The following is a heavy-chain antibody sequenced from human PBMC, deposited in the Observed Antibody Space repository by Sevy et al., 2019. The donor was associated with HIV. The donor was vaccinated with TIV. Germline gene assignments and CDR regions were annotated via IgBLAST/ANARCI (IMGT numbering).Heavy chain of an antibody. CDR2: ISYDGSNK. V-gene: IGHV3-30-3*01. J-gene: IGHJ3*02. Sequence: GGSLRLSCAASGFTFSSYAMHWVRQAPGKGLEWVAVISYDGSNKYYADSVKGRFTISRDNSKNTLYLQMNSLRAEDTXXXXXAXERGRAFDIWGQGTMVTVSS. CDR1: GFTFSSYA. CDR3: AXERGRAFDI.